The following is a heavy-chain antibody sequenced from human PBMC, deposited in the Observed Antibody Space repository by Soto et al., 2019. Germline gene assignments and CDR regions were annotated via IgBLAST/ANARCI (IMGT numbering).Heavy chain of an antibody. CDR3: ARGYSHGRYYYYGMDV. CDR2: IYYSGST. V-gene: IGHV4-30-4*01. J-gene: IGHJ6*02. CDR1: GGSISSGDYY. Sequence: PSETLSLTCTVSGGSISSGDYYWSWIRQPPGKGLEWIGYIYYSGSTYYNPSLKSRVTISVDTSKNQFSLKLSSVTAADTAVYYCARGYSHGRYYYYGMDVWGQGTTVTVS. D-gene: IGHD5-18*01.